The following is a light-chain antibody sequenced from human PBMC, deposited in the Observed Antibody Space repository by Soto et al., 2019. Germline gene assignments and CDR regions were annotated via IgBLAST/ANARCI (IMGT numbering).Light chain of an antibody. Sequence: QSVLTQPASVSGSPGQSITISCTGTSSDVGGYNYVSWYQQHPGKAPKLMIYDVSDRPSGVSNRFSGSKSGNTASLTISGLQAEDEADYYCCSYTSSSTPWVFGTGTKVTVL. J-gene: IGLJ1*01. CDR2: DVS. CDR1: SSDVGGYNY. V-gene: IGLV2-14*03. CDR3: CSYTSSSTPWV.